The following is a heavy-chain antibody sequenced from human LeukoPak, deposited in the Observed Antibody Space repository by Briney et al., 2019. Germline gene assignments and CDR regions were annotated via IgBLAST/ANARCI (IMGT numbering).Heavy chain of an antibody. CDR3: AREGYSAYATLYYFDY. Sequence: SQTLSLTFAISGDSVSRNSAAWNWIRQSPSRGLEWLGRTYYRSKWCNEYAVSVKSRITINPDTSKNQFSLQLNSVTPEDTAVYYCAREGYSAYATLYYFDYWGQGTLVTVSS. CDR1: GDSVSRNSAA. V-gene: IGHV6-1*01. J-gene: IGHJ4*02. CDR2: TYYRSKWCN. D-gene: IGHD5-12*01.